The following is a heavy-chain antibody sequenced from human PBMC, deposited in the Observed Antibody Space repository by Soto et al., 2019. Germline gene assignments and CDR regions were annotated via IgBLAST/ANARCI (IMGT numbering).Heavy chain of an antibody. D-gene: IGHD3-10*01. CDR2: IYYSGSA. J-gene: IGHJ4*02. Sequence: PSETLSLTCSVSGDSISSSGYYWSWIRQRPGKGLAWIGNIYYSGSAYNNPSLKSRVTISVNTSKNQFSLNLRSVTAADTAVYYCARDSDYHSSGSFDYWGQGTLVTVSS. CDR3: ARDSDYHSSGSFDY. V-gene: IGHV4-31*03. CDR1: GDSISSSGYY.